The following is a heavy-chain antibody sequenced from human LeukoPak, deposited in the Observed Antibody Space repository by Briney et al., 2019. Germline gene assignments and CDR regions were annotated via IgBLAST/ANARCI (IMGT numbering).Heavy chain of an antibody. J-gene: IGHJ4*02. CDR3: ARLRMRVLSGRQPLFDY. V-gene: IGHV3-30*04. CDR2: ISYDGSNK. D-gene: IGHD6-19*01. Sequence: PGGSLRLSCAASGFTFSSYAMHWVRQAPGKGLEWVAVISYDGSNKYYADSVKGRFTISRDNSKNTLYLQMNSLRAEDTAVYYCARLRMRVLSGRQPLFDYWGQGTLVTVSS. CDR1: GFTFSSYA.